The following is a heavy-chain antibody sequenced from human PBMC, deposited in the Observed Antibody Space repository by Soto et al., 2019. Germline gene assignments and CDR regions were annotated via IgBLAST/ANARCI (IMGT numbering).Heavy chain of an antibody. CDR1: GYLFTAYS. D-gene: IGHD2-15*01. CDR3: AREENCSGGTCYSAYFQR. Sequence: XSVKVSCKASGYLFTAYSMHWVRLAPGQGLEWMGVVNPSGGSTKYAQNFQGRVTMTRDTSTTTIYMELSSLRSDDTAIYYCAREENCSGGTCYSAYFQRWGQGTLVNVS. J-gene: IGHJ1*01. V-gene: IGHV1-46*01. CDR2: VNPSGGST.